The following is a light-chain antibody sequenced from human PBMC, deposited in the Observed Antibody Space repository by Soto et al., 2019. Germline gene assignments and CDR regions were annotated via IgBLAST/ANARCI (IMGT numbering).Light chain of an antibody. CDR3: QHYKPYKT. J-gene: IGKJ1*01. CDR2: GAS. V-gene: IGKV1-5*03. Sequence: GDRVTITCRASQSISRWLAWYQQRPGKPPKLVIYGASTLERGVPSRFSGSGSGTEFTLTIAGLQPDDFATYYCQHYKPYKTFGQGTKVDIK. CDR1: QSISRW.